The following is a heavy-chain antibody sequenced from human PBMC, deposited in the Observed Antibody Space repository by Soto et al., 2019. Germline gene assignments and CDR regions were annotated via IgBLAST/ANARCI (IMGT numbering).Heavy chain of an antibody. V-gene: IGHV4-59*01. Sequence: SETLSLSCTVSGGSICSYYWSWIRQPPGKGLEWIGYIYYSGSTNYNPSLKSRVTISVDTSKNQFSLKLSSVTAADTAVYYCARVDGGYSYGYFDYWGQGTLVTVSS. J-gene: IGHJ4*02. D-gene: IGHD5-18*01. CDR2: IYYSGST. CDR1: GGSICSYY. CDR3: ARVDGGYSYGYFDY.